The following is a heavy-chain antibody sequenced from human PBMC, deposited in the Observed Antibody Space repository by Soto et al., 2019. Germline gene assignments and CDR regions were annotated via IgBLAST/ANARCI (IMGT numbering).Heavy chain of an antibody. Sequence: QVQLMQSGAEVKKPGASVKVSCKASGDTFTDYYIHWVRQAPGQGLEWMGTVNPSGGHTTYAQHFLCRGTMIGDTATSTLDMELTSLTSDDTAIYYCARGGHVVVVTAALDYWGQGTLVTVSS. CDR2: VNPSGGHT. J-gene: IGHJ4*02. D-gene: IGHD2-21*02. CDR1: GDTFTDYY. V-gene: IGHV1-46*01. CDR3: ARGGHVVVVTAALDY.